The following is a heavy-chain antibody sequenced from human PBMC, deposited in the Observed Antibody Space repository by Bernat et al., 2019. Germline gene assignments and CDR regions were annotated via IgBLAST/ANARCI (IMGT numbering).Heavy chain of an antibody. CDR2: ISSRSTSM. Sequence: EVQLVESGGGLVKPGGSLRLSCTASGFTFGTYNLNWVRQAPGKGLEWVSSISSRSTSMNYADSVKGRFTISRDDAQNSLFLQMNSLRAEDTAVYYCAMRITPLVHWGQGTLVTVSS. CDR1: GFTFGTYN. J-gene: IGHJ1*01. D-gene: IGHD5-24*01. V-gene: IGHV3-21*01. CDR3: AMRITPLVH.